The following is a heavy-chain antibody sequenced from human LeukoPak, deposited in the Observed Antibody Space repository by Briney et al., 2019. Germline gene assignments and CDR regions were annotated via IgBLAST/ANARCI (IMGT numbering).Heavy chain of an antibody. CDR2: IYYSGST. J-gene: IGHJ4*02. D-gene: IGHD7-27*01. CDR3: ARLPREYWGLSGYFDY. V-gene: IGHV4-61*08. Sequence: SETLSLTCTVSGGSISSGGYYWSWIRQPPGKGLEWIGYIYYSGSTNYNPSLKSRVTISVDTSKNQFSLKLSSVTAADTAVYYCARLPREYWGLSGYFDYWGQGTLVTVSS. CDR1: GGSISSGGYY.